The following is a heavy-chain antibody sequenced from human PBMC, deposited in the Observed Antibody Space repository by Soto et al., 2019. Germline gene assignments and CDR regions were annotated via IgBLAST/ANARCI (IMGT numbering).Heavy chain of an antibody. CDR2: ISSSSSYI. CDR3: ARDSPRWLLGVF. CDR1: GFTFSSYS. D-gene: IGHD5-18*01. J-gene: IGHJ3*01. V-gene: IGHV3-21*01. Sequence: PGGSLRLSCAASGFTFSSYSMNWVRQAPGKGLEWVSSISSSSSYIYYADSVKGRFTISRDNAKNSLYLQMNSLRAEDTAVYYCARDSPRWLLGVFWGQGTMVTVSS.